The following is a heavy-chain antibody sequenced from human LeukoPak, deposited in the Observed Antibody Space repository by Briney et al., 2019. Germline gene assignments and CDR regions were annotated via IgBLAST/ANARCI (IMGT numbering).Heavy chain of an antibody. CDR3: AGLVGRYSSGLYYYYFDY. Sequence: PSETLSLTCAVSGGSISSSDWWSWVRQPPGKGLEWIGEMYLSGTTHSNPSVKSRVTISIDKSKNQFFLNLSSVTAADTAVYYCAGLVGRYSSGLYYYYFDYWGQGTLVTVSS. CDR2: MYLSGTT. CDR1: GGSISSSDW. V-gene: IGHV4-4*02. D-gene: IGHD3-22*01. J-gene: IGHJ4*02.